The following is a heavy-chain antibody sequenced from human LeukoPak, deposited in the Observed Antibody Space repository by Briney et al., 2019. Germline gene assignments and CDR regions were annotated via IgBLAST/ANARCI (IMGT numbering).Heavy chain of an antibody. CDR1: GITFNSYT. Sequence: GGSLRLSCAASGITFNSYTMNWVRQAPGKGLEWVSYISSSGSTIYYADSVKGRFTISRDNAKNSLYLQMNSLRAKDTAVYYCAELGITMIGGVWGKGTTVTISS. J-gene: IGHJ6*04. D-gene: IGHD3-10*02. CDR3: AELGITMIGGV. V-gene: IGHV3-48*04. CDR2: ISSSGSTI.